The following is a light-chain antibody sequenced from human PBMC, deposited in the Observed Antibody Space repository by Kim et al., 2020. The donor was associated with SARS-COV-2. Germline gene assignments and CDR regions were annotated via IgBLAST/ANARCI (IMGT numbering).Light chain of an antibody. CDR1: QSISTY. CDR3: QQTYSGPLT. J-gene: IGKJ4*01. Sequence: ASVGDKVNITCRASQSISTYLNWYQQKPGKAPKLLIYAASSLHSGVPSSFSGSGSGTEFTLTISSLQPEDFATYYCQQTYSGPLTFGGGTKVDIK. V-gene: IGKV1-39*01. CDR2: AAS.